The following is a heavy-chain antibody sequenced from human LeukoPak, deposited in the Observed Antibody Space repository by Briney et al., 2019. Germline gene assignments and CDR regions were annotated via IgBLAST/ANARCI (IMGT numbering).Heavy chain of an antibody. Sequence: PGGSLRLSCAASGFSFSSYNMNWVRQTPGKGLEWVSSITSSSTYTFYVDSVKGRFTISRDNARNSLYLQMNSLRAEDTAVYYCARDPYSGTYGDTYYYYMDVWGKGTTVTVSS. J-gene: IGHJ6*03. D-gene: IGHD1-26*01. CDR3: ARDPYSGTYGDTYYYYMDV. V-gene: IGHV3-21*01. CDR2: ITSSSTYT. CDR1: GFSFSSYN.